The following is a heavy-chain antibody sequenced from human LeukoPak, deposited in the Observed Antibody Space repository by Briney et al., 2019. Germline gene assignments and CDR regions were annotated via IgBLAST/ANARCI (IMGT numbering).Heavy chain of an antibody. V-gene: IGHV5-51*01. J-gene: IGHJ4*02. CDR3: ARLSMGVTPAFDY. D-gene: IGHD1-26*01. CDR1: GYSFTNYW. Sequence: GESLKISCKASGYSFTNYWIGWVRQMSGKGLEWMGIIYPGDSDIRYSPSFQGQVTISADKSISTAYLQWNSLKASDTAMYYCARLSMGVTPAFDYWGPGTLVTVSS. CDR2: IYPGDSDI.